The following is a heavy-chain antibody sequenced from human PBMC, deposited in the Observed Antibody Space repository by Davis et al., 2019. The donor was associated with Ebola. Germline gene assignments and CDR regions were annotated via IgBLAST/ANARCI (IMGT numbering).Heavy chain of an antibody. CDR3: ATSLITTPAY. CDR1: GFTFSSYG. D-gene: IGHD3-3*01. J-gene: IGHJ4*02. Sequence: GGSLRLSCAASGFTFSSYGMNWVRQAPGKGLEWVSCISSSGAYIYYADSVKGRFTISRDNAKNSLYLQMNSLRAEDTAVYYCATSLITTPAYWGQGTLVTVSS. CDR2: ISSSGAYI. V-gene: IGHV3-21*01.